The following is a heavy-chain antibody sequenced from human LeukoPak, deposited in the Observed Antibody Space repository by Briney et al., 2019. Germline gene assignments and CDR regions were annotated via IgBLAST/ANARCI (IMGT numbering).Heavy chain of an antibody. CDR1: GNSISSGDYY. CDR2: IYTSGST. CDR3: ARETEKQWQY. J-gene: IGHJ3*01. V-gene: IGHV4-61*02. Sequence: TLSLTCTVSGNSISSGDYYWSWIRQPAGKGLEWIGRIYTSGSTTYNPSLKSRVTISGDTSENQFSLRLSSVTAADTAVYYCARETEKQWQYWGQGTMVTVSS. D-gene: IGHD6-19*01.